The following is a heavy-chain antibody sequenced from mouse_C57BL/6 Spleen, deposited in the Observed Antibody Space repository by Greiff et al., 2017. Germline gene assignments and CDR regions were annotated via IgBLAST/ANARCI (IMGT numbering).Heavy chain of an antibody. J-gene: IGHJ4*01. CDR1: GFTFSDYG. CDR2: ISSGSSTI. V-gene: IGHV5-17*01. Sequence: EVKVVESGGGLVKPGGSLKLSCAASGFTFSDYGMHWVRQAPEKGLEWVAYISSGSSTIHYANTVKGRVTISRDNAKNTLFLQMTSLRSEDTAMYYCESPLLRYYAMDYWGQGTSVTVSS. CDR3: ESPLLRYYAMDY. D-gene: IGHD1-1*01.